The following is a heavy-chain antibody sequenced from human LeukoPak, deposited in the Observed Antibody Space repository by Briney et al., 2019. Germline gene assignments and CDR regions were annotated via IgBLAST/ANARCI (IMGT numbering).Heavy chain of an antibody. D-gene: IGHD4-17*01. Sequence: ASVKVSCKASGGTFSSYAISWVRQAPGQGLEWMGRIIPILGIANYAQKFQGRVTITADKSTSTAYMELSSLRSEDTAVYYCARDGGLYTVTLWYFDYWGQGTLVTVSS. J-gene: IGHJ4*02. CDR1: GGTFSSYA. V-gene: IGHV1-69*04. CDR3: ARDGGLYTVTLWYFDY. CDR2: IIPILGIA.